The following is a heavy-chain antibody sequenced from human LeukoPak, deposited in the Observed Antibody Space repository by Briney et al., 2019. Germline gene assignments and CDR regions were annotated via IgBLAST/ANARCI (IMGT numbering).Heavy chain of an antibody. V-gene: IGHV3-15*01. D-gene: IGHD6-19*01. CDR1: GFTFSNAW. Sequence: PGGSLRLSCAASGFTFSNAWMSWVRQAPGKGLEWVGRIKSKTDGGTTDYAAPVKGRFTISRDDSKNTLYLQMNSLKTEDTAVYYWTTDSLNSSGWYSPHDYWGQGTLVTVSS. J-gene: IGHJ4*02. CDR3: TTDSLNSSGWYSPHDY. CDR2: IKSKTDGGTT.